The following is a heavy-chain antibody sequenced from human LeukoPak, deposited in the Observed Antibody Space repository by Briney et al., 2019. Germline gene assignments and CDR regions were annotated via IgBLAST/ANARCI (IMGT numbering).Heavy chain of an antibody. J-gene: IGHJ6*03. CDR3: ARQYCSSTSCYYYYYHMDV. Sequence: SETLSLTCTVSGDSISSSSYYWGWIRQPPGKGLEWIGSVFHSGSTYYNPSLKSRVTISVDTSKNQFSLKLSSVAAADTAVYYCARQYCSSTSCYYYYYHMDVWGRGTTVTVSS. V-gene: IGHV4-39*01. CDR1: GDSISSSSYY. CDR2: VFHSGST. D-gene: IGHD2-2*01.